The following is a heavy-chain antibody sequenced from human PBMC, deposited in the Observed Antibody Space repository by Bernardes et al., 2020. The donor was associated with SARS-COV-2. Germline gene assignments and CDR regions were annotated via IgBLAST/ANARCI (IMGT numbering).Heavy chain of an antibody. D-gene: IGHD6-13*01. CDR3: ARDGTISWS. V-gene: IGHV3-30-3*01. Sequence: GGSLRLSCAASGFTFSSYAMHWVRQAPGKGLEWMAVISYDGSNKYYAYSVKGRFTISRDNSKNTLYLQMNSMRAEDTAVYYCARDGTISWSWGQGTLVTVSS. CDR2: ISYDGSNK. CDR1: GFTFSSYA. J-gene: IGHJ4*02.